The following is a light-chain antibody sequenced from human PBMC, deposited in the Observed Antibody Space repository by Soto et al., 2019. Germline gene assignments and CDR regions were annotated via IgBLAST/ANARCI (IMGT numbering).Light chain of an antibody. Sequence: QSVLTQPPSASATPGQRVIISCSGSNSNIGSNSVNWYQQLPETAPKLLIHSYNKRPSGVPDRFSGSKSGTSASLAISGLQSEDEADYYCAAWDDSLNGWVFGGGTKLTVL. V-gene: IGLV1-44*01. CDR1: NSNIGSNS. CDR3: AAWDDSLNGWV. J-gene: IGLJ3*02. CDR2: SYN.